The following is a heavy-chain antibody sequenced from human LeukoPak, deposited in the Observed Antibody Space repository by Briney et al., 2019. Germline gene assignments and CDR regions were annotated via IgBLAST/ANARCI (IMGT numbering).Heavy chain of an antibody. CDR3: ARVSTTPDHYYYYMDV. J-gene: IGHJ6*03. CDR1: GGSISSSSYY. D-gene: IGHD1-26*01. Sequence: SETLSLTCTVSGGSISSSSYYWGWLRQPPGKGLEWIGSIYYSGSTYYNPSLKSRVTISVDTSKNQFSLKLSSVTAADTAVYYCARVSTTPDHYYYYMDVWGKGTTVTVSS. V-gene: IGHV4-39*07. CDR2: IYYSGST.